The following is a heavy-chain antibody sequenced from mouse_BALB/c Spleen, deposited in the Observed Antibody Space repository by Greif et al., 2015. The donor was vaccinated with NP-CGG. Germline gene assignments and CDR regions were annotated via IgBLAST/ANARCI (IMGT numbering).Heavy chain of an antibody. CDR2: ISNGGGST. D-gene: IGHD1-1*02. CDR3: ARHVTMTPGAMDY. V-gene: IGHV5-12*02. Sequence: EVKLVESGGGLVQPGVSLKLSCATSGFTFSDYYMYWVRQTPEKRLEWVAYISNGGGSTYYPDTVKGRFTISRDNAKNTLYLQMGRLKSEDTAMYYCARHVTMTPGAMDYWGQGASVTVSS. J-gene: IGHJ4*01. CDR1: GFTFSDYY.